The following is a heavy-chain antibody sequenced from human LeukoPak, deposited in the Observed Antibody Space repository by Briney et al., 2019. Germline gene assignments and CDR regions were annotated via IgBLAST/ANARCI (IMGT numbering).Heavy chain of an antibody. CDR3: ARPFYYDSNGGEGMDV. D-gene: IGHD3-22*01. CDR2: ITTSGTYI. J-gene: IGHJ6*02. CDR1: GGSIDSRSYY. Sequence: PSETLSLTCTVSGGSIDSRSYYWDWIRQAPGKGLELVSSITTSGTYIYYADSVKGRFTISRDNAKNSLYLQMNSLRAEDTAVYYCARPFYYDSNGGEGMDVWGRGTTVTVSS. V-gene: IGHV3-21*06.